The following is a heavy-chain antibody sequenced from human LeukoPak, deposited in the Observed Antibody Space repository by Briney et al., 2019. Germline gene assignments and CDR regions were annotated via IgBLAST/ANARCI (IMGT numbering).Heavy chain of an antibody. CDR2: ISWNSGTL. Sequence: PGGSLRLSCAASGFTFEDYAMHWVRQAPGKGLEWVSGISWNSGTLGYADSVKGRFTISRDNAKNSLYLQMNSLRAEDTALYYCVKDLKGVVNGPRYFDFWGQGTLVTVSS. CDR1: GFTFEDYA. CDR3: VKDLKGVVNGPRYFDF. D-gene: IGHD2-2*01. J-gene: IGHJ4*02. V-gene: IGHV3-9*01.